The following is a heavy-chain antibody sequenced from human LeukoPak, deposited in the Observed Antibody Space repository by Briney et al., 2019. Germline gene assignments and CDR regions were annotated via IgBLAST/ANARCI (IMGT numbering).Heavy chain of an antibody. Sequence: SETLSLTCAVYGGSFSGYYWSWIRQPPGKGLEWIGEINHSGSTNNNPSLKSRVTISIDTSKNQFSLKLSSVTAADTAVYYCARRRNNFWSGLSPWGQGTLVTVSS. CDR1: GGSFSGYY. D-gene: IGHD3-3*01. V-gene: IGHV4-34*01. CDR3: ARRRNNFWSGLSP. CDR2: INHSGST. J-gene: IGHJ4*02.